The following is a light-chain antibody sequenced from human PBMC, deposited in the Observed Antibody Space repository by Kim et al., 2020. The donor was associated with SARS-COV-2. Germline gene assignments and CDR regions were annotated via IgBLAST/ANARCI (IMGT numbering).Light chain of an antibody. CDR1: QDISNY. CDR2: DAS. CDR3: QQYDALPLT. Sequence: QMTQSPASLSASVGDRVTITCQASQDISNYLNWYQQKPGKAPKLLIYDASNLETGVPARFSGSGSETKFTLTISSLRPEDFATYFCQQYDALPLTFGGGTKVDIK. V-gene: IGKV1-33*01. J-gene: IGKJ4*01.